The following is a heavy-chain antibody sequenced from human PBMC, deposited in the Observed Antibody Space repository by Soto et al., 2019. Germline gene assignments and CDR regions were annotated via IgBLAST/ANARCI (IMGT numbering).Heavy chain of an antibody. Sequence: EVQLLESGGDLVQPGGSLRLSCAASGFRFSSYAMSWVRQAPGKGLEWVSSISGSGGTTYYAVSVKGRITISRDNSKNTVYLQMSGLRAEDTAIYYCATIAAALGEYYHGMDVWGQGTTVSVSS. J-gene: IGHJ6*02. CDR1: GFRFSSYA. CDR3: ATIAAALGEYYHGMDV. CDR2: ISGSGGTT. D-gene: IGHD6-13*01. V-gene: IGHV3-23*01.